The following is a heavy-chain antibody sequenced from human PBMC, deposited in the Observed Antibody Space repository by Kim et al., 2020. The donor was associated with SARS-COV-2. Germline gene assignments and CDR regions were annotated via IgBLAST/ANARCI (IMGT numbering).Heavy chain of an antibody. V-gene: IGHV1-46*01. CDR2: GDT. Sequence: GDTSYGQKFQGRVSMTRDTSMNTVYMELQSLRSEDTAVYYCARVSVGGFDPWGQGTLVTVSS. D-gene: IGHD1-26*01. J-gene: IGHJ5*02. CDR3: ARVSVGGFDP.